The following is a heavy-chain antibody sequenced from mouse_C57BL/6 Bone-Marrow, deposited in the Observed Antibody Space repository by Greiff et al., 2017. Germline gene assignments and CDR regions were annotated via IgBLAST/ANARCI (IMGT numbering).Heavy chain of an antibody. CDR2: IWSGGST. Sequence: VQLLASGPGLVPPSQSLSITCTVSGFSLTSYGVHWVRQSPGKGLEWLGVIWSGGSTDYNAAFISRLSISKDNSKSQVFFKMNSLRADDTAIYYCAQGQLRLRDWGQGTLVTVSA. CDR3: AQGQLRLRD. J-gene: IGHJ3*01. V-gene: IGHV2-2*01. CDR1: GFSLTSYG. D-gene: IGHD3-2*02.